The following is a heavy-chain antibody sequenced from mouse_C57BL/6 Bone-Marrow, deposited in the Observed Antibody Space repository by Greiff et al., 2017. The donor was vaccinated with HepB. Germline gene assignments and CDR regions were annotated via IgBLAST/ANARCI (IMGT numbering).Heavy chain of an antibody. CDR1: GFTFTDYY. J-gene: IGHJ3*01. CDR2: IRNKANGYTT. V-gene: IGHV7-3*01. D-gene: IGHD2-3*01. CDR3: AAHGYYRAWFAY. Sequence: EVHLVESGGGLVQPGGSLSLSCAASGFTFTDYYMSWVRQPPGKALEWLGFIRNKANGYTTEYSASVKGRFTISRDNSQSILYLQMNALRAEDSATYYCAAHGYYRAWFAYWGQGTLVTVSA.